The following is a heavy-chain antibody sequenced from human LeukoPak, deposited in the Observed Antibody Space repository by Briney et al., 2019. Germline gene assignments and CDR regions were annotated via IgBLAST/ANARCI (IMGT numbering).Heavy chain of an antibody. V-gene: IGHV1-46*01. D-gene: IGHD5-18*01. J-gene: IGHJ6*03. CDR1: GYTFTGYY. Sequence: ASVKVSCKASGYTFTGYYMHWVRQAPGQGLEWMGIINPSGGSTSYAQKFQGRVTMTRDMSTSTVYMELSSLRSEDTAVYYCATVDTAMGPMDVWGKGTTVTVSS. CDR3: ATVDTAMGPMDV. CDR2: INPSGGST.